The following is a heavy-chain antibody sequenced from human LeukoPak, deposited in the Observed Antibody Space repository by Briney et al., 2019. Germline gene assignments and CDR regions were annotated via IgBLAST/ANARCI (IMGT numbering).Heavy chain of an antibody. D-gene: IGHD3-3*01. V-gene: IGHV4-31*03. J-gene: IGHJ6*02. CDR2: IYYSGST. CDR3: ARGPSWSGYYTSYYGMDV. CDR1: GGSISSGGYY. Sequence: SETLSLTCTVSGGSISSGGYYWSWIRQHPGKGLEWIGYIYYSGSTYYNPSLKSRVTISVDTSKNQFSLKLSSVTAADTAVYYCARGPSWSGYYTSYYGMDVWGQGTTVTVSS.